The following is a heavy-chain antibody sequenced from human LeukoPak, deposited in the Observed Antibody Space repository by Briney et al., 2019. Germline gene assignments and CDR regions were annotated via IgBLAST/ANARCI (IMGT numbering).Heavy chain of an antibody. CDR2: IYTSGST. CDR1: GGSITNYY. J-gene: IGHJ3*02. CDR3: ARARVPAARDAFDI. D-gene: IGHD2-2*01. Sequence: SETLSLTCAVSGGSITNYYWTWIRQPAGKGLEWIGRIYTSGSTNYNPSLKSRVIMSVDTSKDQFSLKLSSLTAADTAVYYCARARVPAARDAFDIWGQGTMVTVSS. V-gene: IGHV4-4*07.